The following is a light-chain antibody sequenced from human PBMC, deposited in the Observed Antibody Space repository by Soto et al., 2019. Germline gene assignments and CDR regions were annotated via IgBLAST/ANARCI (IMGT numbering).Light chain of an antibody. CDR1: QSVSSSY. Sequence: IVLTQSPCTLSLSPRERATLSCRASQSVSSSYLAWYQQKPGQAPRLLIYRTSNRATGIPDRFSGSGSGTDFTLTISRLEPEDFAVYWCQQYDSSPRTFGQGTKVDIK. CDR2: RTS. J-gene: IGKJ1*01. CDR3: QQYDSSPRT. V-gene: IGKV3-20*01.